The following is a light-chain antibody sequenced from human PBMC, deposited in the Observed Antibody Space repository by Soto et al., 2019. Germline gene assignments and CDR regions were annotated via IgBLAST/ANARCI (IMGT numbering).Light chain of an antibody. CDR3: QQAYGFPVT. V-gene: IGKV1-12*01. CDR2: AAS. CDR1: QNIISW. Sequence: DIQMTQSPSTVSASVGDRVTITCRASQNIISWLAWYQQQPRRAPKLLIYAASILQSGVPSRFSGSGSGTDFTLTINSLQPEDFATYYCQQAYGFPVTFGQGTRLEIK. J-gene: IGKJ5*01.